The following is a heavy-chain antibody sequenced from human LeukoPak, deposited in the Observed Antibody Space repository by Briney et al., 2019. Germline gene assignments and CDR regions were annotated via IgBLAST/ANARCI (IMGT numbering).Heavy chain of an antibody. J-gene: IGHJ4*02. Sequence: SVKVSCKTSGFTFISSAVQWVRQARGQRLEWIGWIVVGSGNTNYAQKFQERVTITRDMSTSTAYMELSSLRSEDTALYYCAADPSYSSGYRYYFDYWGQGTLVTVSS. CDR2: IVVGSGNT. CDR1: GFTFISSA. V-gene: IGHV1-58*01. CDR3: AADPSYSSGYRYYFDY. D-gene: IGHD3-22*01.